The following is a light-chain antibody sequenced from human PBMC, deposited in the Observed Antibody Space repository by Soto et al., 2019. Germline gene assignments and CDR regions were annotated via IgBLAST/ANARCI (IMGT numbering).Light chain of an antibody. V-gene: IGKV3D-15*01. CDR2: GAS. J-gene: IGKJ2*01. Sequence: EIVMTQSPATLSVSPGERATLSCRASQSVSTRLAWYQQKPGQAPRLLIYGASTRATGIPARFSGSGSGTEFTLTISSLQSEDFAVYHCQQYNNWPPEYTFDQGTKLEIK. CDR1: QSVSTR. CDR3: QQYNNWPPEYT.